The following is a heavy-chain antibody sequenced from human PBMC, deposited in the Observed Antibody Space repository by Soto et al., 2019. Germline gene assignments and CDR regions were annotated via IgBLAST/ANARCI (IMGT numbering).Heavy chain of an antibody. D-gene: IGHD3-16*01. J-gene: IGHJ6*02. CDR1: GGTFSSYA. CDR3: ARGDDYVLGMDV. CDR2: IIPIFGTA. Sequence: GASVKVSCKASGGTFSSYAISWVRQAPGQGLEWMGGIIPIFGTANYAQKFQGRVTITADESTSTAYMELSSLRSEDTAVYYCARGDDYVLGMDVWGQGTTVTVSS. V-gene: IGHV1-69*13.